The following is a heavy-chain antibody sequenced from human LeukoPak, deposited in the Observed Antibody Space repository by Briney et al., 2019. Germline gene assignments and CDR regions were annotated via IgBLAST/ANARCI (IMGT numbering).Heavy chain of an antibody. J-gene: IGHJ4*02. D-gene: IGHD6-19*01. CDR1: GFTFSSYG. V-gene: IGHV3-30*18. CDR3: AKDQRVAGEGLFDY. CDR2: ISYDGSNK. Sequence: GGSLRLSCAASGFTFSSYGMHWVRQAPGKGLEWVAVISYDGSNKYYTDSVKGRFTISRDNSKNTLYLQMNSLRAEDTAVYYCAKDQRVAGEGLFDYWGQGTLVTVSS.